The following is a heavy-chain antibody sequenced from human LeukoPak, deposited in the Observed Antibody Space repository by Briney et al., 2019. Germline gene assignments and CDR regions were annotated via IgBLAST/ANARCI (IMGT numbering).Heavy chain of an antibody. CDR2: INHSGST. CDR3: ARHPYYYDSSGYYEGSLFDY. V-gene: IGHV4-34*01. CDR1: GGSFSGYY. Sequence: SETLSLTCAVYGGSFSGYYWSWIRQPPGKGLEWIGEINHSGSTNYNPSLKSRVTISVDTSKNQFSLKLSSVTAADTAVYYCARHPYYYDSSGYYEGSLFDYWGQGTLVTVSS. D-gene: IGHD3-22*01. J-gene: IGHJ4*02.